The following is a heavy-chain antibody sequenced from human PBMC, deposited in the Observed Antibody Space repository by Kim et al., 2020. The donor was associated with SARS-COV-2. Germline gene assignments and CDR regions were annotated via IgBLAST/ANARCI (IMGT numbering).Heavy chain of an antibody. CDR3: VKDPAPSTAKFDY. Sequence: YADSVKGRFTISRDNSKNTLYLQMSSLRAEDTAVYYCVKDPAPSTAKFDYWGQGTLVTVSS. V-gene: IGHV3-64D*09. D-gene: IGHD6-6*01. J-gene: IGHJ4*02.